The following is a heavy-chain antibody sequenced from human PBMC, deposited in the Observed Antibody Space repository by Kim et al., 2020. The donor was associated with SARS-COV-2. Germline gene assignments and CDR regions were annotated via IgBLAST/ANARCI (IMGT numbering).Heavy chain of an antibody. Sequence: RFTISRDHSKNTLYLQMNSLRADDTAVYYCAKAGVGGIAAAGSKIYYFDYWGHGTLVTVSS. D-gene: IGHD6-13*01. J-gene: IGHJ4*01. CDR3: AKAGVGGIAAAGSKIYYFDY. V-gene: IGHV3-23*01.